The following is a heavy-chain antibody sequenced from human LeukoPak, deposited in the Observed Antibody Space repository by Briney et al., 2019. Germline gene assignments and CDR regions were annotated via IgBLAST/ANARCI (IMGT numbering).Heavy chain of an antibody. J-gene: IGHJ4*02. CDR2: IYHSGST. CDR3: ARSTSCYGGDCCLDY. Sequence: PSETLSLTCAVSGGSISSGGYSWSWIRQPPGKGLEWIGYIYHSGSTYYNPSLKSRVTISVDRSKNQFSLKLSSVTAADTAVYYCARSTSCYGGDCCLDYWGQGTLVTVSS. CDR1: GGSISSGGYS. D-gene: IGHD2-2*01. V-gene: IGHV4-30-2*01.